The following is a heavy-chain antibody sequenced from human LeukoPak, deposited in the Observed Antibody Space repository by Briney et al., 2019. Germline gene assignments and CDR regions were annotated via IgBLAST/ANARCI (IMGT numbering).Heavy chain of an antibody. CDR1: GFTFSSYA. D-gene: IGHD1-26*01. J-gene: IGHJ4*02. CDR3: ASPTIVGATPRG. CDR2: ISYDGSNK. V-gene: IGHV3-30-3*01. Sequence: GGSLRLSCAASGFTFSSYAMHWVRQAPGKGLEWVAVISYDGSNKYYADSVKGRFTISRDNSKNTLYLQMNSLRAEDTAVYYCASPTIVGATPRGWGQGTLVTVSS.